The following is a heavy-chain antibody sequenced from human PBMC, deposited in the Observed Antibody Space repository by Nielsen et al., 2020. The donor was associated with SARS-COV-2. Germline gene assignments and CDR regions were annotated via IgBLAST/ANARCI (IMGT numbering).Heavy chain of an antibody. J-gene: IGHJ6*02. CDR2: ISWNSGSI. Sequence: GGSLTLSFAASGFTFDVYAIPWVRQAPGKCLEWVSCISWNSGSIGYADSVKGRFTISRDNAKNSLYLQMNSLRAEDTALYYCAKDTSYGMDVWGQGTTVTVSS. CDR1: GFTFDVYA. V-gene: IGHV3-9*01. CDR3: AKDTSYGMDV.